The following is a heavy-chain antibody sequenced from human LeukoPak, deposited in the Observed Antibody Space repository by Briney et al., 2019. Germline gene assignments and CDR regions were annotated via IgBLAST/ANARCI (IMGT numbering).Heavy chain of an antibody. CDR3: ARVREDYYDSSGYPLYYFDY. CDR2: ISAYNGNT. J-gene: IGHJ4*02. CDR1: GYTFTSYG. V-gene: IGHV1-18*01. D-gene: IGHD3-22*01. Sequence: ASVKVSCKASGYTFTSYGISWVRQAPGQGLEWMGWISAYNGNTNYAQKLQGRVTMTTDTSTSTAYMELRSLRSDDTAVYYCARVREDYYDSSGYPLYYFDYWGQGTLVTVSS.